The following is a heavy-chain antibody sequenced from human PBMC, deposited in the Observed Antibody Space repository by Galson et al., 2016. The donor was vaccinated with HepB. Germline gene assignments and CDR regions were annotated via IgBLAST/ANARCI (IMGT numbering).Heavy chain of an antibody. V-gene: IGHV1-69*13. CDR2: IIPIFGTT. CDR3: ARSIVGGTAYFDY. D-gene: IGHD1-26*01. Sequence: SVKVSCKASGGTFSRFVITWVRQAPGQGLEWMGGIIPIFGTTNYAQKFQGRVTITADESTSTAYMELSSLRSEATAMYYCARSIVGGTAYFDYWGQGTLVTVSS. CDR1: GGTFSRFV. J-gene: IGHJ4*02.